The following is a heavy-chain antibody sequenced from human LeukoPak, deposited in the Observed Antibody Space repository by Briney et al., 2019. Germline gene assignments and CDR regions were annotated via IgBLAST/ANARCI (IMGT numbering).Heavy chain of an antibody. D-gene: IGHD3-22*01. J-gene: IGHJ3*02. V-gene: IGHV3-21*01. CDR1: GFTFSSYA. CDR3: ARDPTYYYDSSGNYAFDI. Sequence: GGSLRLSCAASGFTFSSYAMSWVRQAPGKGLEWVSAISSSSSYIYYADSVKGRFTISRDNAKNSLYLQMNSLRAEDTAVYYCARDPTYYYDSSGNYAFDIWGQGTIVTVSS. CDR2: ISSSSSYI.